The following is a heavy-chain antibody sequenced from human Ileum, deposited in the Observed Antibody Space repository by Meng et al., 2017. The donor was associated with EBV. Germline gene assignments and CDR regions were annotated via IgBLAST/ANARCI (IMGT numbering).Heavy chain of an antibody. Sequence: VQLQGSGPGLWKPSGALSCTCAVSGGSISRGDWWSWVRQPPGKGLEWIGETSHSGSTNYSPSLKSRVTISLDKSKNQLSLKLNSVTAADTAVYYCASSDYYRSDYWGQGTLVTVSS. V-gene: IGHV4-4*02. CDR1: GGSISRGDW. CDR2: TSHSGST. D-gene: IGHD3-22*01. J-gene: IGHJ4*02. CDR3: ASSDYYRSDY.